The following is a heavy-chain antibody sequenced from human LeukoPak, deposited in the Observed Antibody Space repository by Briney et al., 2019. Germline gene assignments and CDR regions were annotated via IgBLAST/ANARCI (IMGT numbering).Heavy chain of an antibody. Sequence: GGSLRLSCAASEFTFSNYAMHWVRQAPGKGLGWVAVISYDGSNKYYADSVKGRFTISRDNSKKMLYPHMNSLRAEDTAVYYCARSKTQLLGLPPGLYYGMDVWGQGTTVTVSS. J-gene: IGHJ6*02. CDR2: ISYDGSNK. CDR1: EFTFSNYA. CDR3: ARSKTQLLGLPPGLYYGMDV. V-gene: IGHV3-30-3*01. D-gene: IGHD6-6*01.